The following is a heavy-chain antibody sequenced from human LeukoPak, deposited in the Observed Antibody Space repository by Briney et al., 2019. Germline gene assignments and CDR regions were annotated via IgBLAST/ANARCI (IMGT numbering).Heavy chain of an antibody. V-gene: IGHV4-30-4*01. D-gene: IGHD2-2*01. CDR2: IYHSGST. CDR1: GGSISSGDYY. Sequence: SQTLSLTCTVSGGSISSGDYYWSWIRQPPGKGLEWIGYIYHSGSTYYNPSLKSRVTISVDTSKNQFSLKLSSVTAADTAVYYCARGIVPAAMMADWFDPWGQGTLVTVSS. CDR3: ARGIVPAAMMADWFDP. J-gene: IGHJ5*02.